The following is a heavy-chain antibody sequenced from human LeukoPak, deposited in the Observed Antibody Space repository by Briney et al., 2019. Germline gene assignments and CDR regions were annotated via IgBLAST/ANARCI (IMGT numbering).Heavy chain of an antibody. V-gene: IGHV3-15*01. CDR1: GFTFSNAW. D-gene: IGHD3-22*01. J-gene: IGHJ4*02. Sequence: PGGSLRLSCAASGFTFSNAWMSLVRQAPGKGLEWVGRIKSKTDGGTTDYAAPVKGRFTISRDDSKNTLYLQMNSLKTEDTAVYYCTTTRYYYDSSGYYWGQGTLVTVSS. CDR2: IKSKTDGGTT. CDR3: TTTRYYYDSSGYY.